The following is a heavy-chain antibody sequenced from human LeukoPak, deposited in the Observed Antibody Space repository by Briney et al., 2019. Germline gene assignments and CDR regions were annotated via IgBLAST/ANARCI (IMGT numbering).Heavy chain of an antibody. CDR2: IYTSGST. CDR1: GGSISSYY. D-gene: IGHD3-10*01. V-gene: IGHV4-4*07. J-gene: IGHJ4*02. CDR3: ARDGFYGSGSYYHDY. Sequence: SETLSPTCTVSGGSISSYYWSWIRQPAGKGLEWIGRIYTSGSTNYNPSLKSRVTMSVDTSKNQFSLKLSSVTAADTAVYYCARDGFYGSGSYYHDYWGQGTLVTVSS.